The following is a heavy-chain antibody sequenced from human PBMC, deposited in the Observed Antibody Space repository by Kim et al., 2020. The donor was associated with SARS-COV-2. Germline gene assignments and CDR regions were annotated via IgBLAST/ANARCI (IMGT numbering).Heavy chain of an antibody. D-gene: IGHD1-26*01. J-gene: IGHJ4*02. Sequence: ASVKVSCRASGDTFTNYGFNWVRQAPGQGLEWMGWINAYSGHRNYKERLQGRVAMTTDASTSTVYMELRSLTLDDTAVYYCARDRTTIRDGGYWGPGRLV. CDR2: INAYSGHR. CDR3: ARDRTTIRDGGY. V-gene: IGHV1-18*01. CDR1: GDTFTNYG.